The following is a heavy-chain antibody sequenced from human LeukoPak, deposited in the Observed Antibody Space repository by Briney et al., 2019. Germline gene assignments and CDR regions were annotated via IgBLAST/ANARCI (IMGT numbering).Heavy chain of an antibody. V-gene: IGHV3-7*04. CDR1: GFTFSNYS. Sequence: GGSLRISCEASGFTFSNYSMTWVRQAPGKGLEWVANIKEDGSNENYVDSVKGRFTISRDNCKNTLYLQMNSLRAEDTAVYYCARGGSDSDYWGQGTLVTVSS. CDR2: IKEDGSNE. CDR3: ARGGSDSDY. J-gene: IGHJ4*02. D-gene: IGHD6-6*01.